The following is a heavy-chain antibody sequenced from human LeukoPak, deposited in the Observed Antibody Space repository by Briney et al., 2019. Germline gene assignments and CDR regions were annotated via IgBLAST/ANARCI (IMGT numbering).Heavy chain of an antibody. CDR3: ARDRNDILTGYILFDY. D-gene: IGHD3-9*01. CDR1: GYTFTGYY. CDR2: INPSGGST. J-gene: IGHJ4*02. V-gene: IGHV1-46*01. Sequence: ASVTVSCKASGYTFTGYYMHWVRQAPGQGLEWMGLINPSGGSTSYAQKFQGRVTMTRDTSTSTVYMELSSLRSEDTAVYYCARDRNDILTGYILFDYWGQGTLVTVSS.